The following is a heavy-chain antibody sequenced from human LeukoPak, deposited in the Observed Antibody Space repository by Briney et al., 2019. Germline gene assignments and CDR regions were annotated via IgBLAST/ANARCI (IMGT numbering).Heavy chain of an antibody. CDR3: ARHMGYSYGHAWFDP. CDR1: GGSISSYY. V-gene: IGHV4-4*09. CDR2: IYTSGST. D-gene: IGHD5-18*01. Sequence: SETLSLTCTVSGGSISSYYWSWIRQPPGKGLEWIGYIYTSGSTNYNPSLKSRVTISVDTSKNQFSLKLGSVTAADTAVYYCARHMGYSYGHAWFDPWGQGTLVTVSS. J-gene: IGHJ5*02.